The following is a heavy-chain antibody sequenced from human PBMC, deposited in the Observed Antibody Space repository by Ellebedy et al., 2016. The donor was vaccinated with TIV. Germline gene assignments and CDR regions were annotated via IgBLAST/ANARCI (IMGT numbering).Heavy chain of an antibody. CDR3: AGGTYRPFDS. J-gene: IGHJ4*02. CDR2: IYYTGDT. V-gene: IGHV4-59*01. CDR1: GDSISRYY. D-gene: IGHD1-26*01. Sequence: MPSETLSLTCTVSGDSISRYYWSWVRQSPGKGLEWIGYIYYTGDTNHKPSLKSRVTISIDTSKSQFALMLRSVSAADTAVDYCAGGTYRPFDSWGQGILVTVSS.